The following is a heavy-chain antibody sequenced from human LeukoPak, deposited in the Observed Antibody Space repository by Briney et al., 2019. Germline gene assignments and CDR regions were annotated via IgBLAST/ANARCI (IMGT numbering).Heavy chain of an antibody. D-gene: IGHD2-2*01. V-gene: IGHV3-23*01. CDR2: ISGSGGST. CDR3: AKNLGYCSSTSCYVPYYFDY. Sequence: GGSLRLSCAASGFTFSDYYMSWIRQAPGKGLEWVSAISGSGGSTYYADSVKGRFTISRDNSKNTLYLQMSRLRAEDTAVYYCAKNLGYCSSTSCYVPYYFDYWGQGTLVTVSS. CDR1: GFTFSDYY. J-gene: IGHJ4*02.